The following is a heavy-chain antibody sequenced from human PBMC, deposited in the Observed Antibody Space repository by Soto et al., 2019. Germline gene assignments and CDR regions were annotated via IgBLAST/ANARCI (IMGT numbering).Heavy chain of an antibody. CDR2: IYYSGST. V-gene: IGHV4-30-4*01. Sequence: SETLSLTCTVSGGSISSGDYYWSWIRQPPGKGLEWIGYIYYSGSTYYNPSLKSRVTISVDTSKNQFSLKLSSVTAADTAVYYCARAGESNYFDYWGQGTLVTVSS. CDR3: ARAGESNYFDY. CDR1: GGSISSGDYY. J-gene: IGHJ4*02. D-gene: IGHD4-17*01.